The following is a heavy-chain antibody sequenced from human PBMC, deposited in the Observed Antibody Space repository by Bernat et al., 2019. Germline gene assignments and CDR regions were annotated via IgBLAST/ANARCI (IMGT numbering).Heavy chain of an antibody. CDR2: INSDGSST. CDR3: AQGGSWSHYYIKFDY. CDR1: GFTFSSYW. J-gene: IGHJ4*02. V-gene: IGHV3-74*01. D-gene: IGHD3-3*01. Sequence: EVQLVESGGGLVQPGGSLRLSCAASGFTFSSYWMHWVRQAPGKGLVWVSRINSDGSSTSYADSVEGRFTISRDNSKNTLDLQMDSLRPDDTAVYYCAQGGSWSHYYIKFDYWGQGTLVTVSS.